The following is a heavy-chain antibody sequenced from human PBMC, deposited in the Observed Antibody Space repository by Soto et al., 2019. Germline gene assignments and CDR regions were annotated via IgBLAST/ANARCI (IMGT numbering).Heavy chain of an antibody. CDR1: GFTFSSYG. CDR2: IWYDGNNK. D-gene: IGHD7-27*01. Sequence: GGSLRLSCAASGFTFSSYGMHWVRQAPGKGLEWEAVIWYDGNNKYYADSVKGRFTISRDNSKSTSYLQMNSLRAEDTAVYYCARGSGAYYYYMDVWGKGTTVTVSS. V-gene: IGHV3-33*01. J-gene: IGHJ6*03. CDR3: ARGSGAYYYYMDV.